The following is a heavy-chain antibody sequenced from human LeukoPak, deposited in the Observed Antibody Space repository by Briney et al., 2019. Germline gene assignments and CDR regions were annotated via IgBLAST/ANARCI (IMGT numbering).Heavy chain of an antibody. V-gene: IGHV1-46*01. CDR1: GYTFTSHY. J-gene: IGHJ4*02. D-gene: IGHD1-26*01. CDR2: INPCGGST. CDR3: ARSGGIVGATDY. Sequence: ASVKVSCKASGYTFTSHYMHWVRQAPGQGLEWMGIINPCGGSTSYAQKFQGRVTMTRDTSTSTVYMELSSLRSEDTAVYYCARSGGIVGATDYWGQGTLVTVSS.